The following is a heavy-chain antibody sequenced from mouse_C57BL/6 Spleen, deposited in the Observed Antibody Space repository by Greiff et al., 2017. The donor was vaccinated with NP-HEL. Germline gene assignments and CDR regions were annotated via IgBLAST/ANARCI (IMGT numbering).Heavy chain of an antibody. Sequence: VQLKESGPGLVAPSQSLSITCTVSGFSLTSYGVHWVRQPPGKGLEWLVVIWSDGSTTYNSALKSRLSISKDNSKSQVFLKMNSLQTDDTAMYYCARLPIYYDYDGGYAMDYWGQGTSVTVSS. D-gene: IGHD2-4*01. CDR2: IWSDGST. J-gene: IGHJ4*01. V-gene: IGHV2-6*03. CDR3: ARLPIYYDYDGGYAMDY. CDR1: GFSLTSYG.